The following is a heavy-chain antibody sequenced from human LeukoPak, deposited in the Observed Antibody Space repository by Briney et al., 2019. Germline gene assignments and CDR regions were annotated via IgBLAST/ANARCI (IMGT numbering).Heavy chain of an antibody. CDR2: ISSSSSTI. V-gene: IGHV3-48*04. CDR1: GFTFSSNT. D-gene: IGHD1-26*01. J-gene: IGHJ4*02. CDR3: AKGPWELEGN. Sequence: PGGSLRLSCAAPGFTFSSNTMNWFGQAPGKGLEGVSYISSSSSTIYYADSVKGRFTISRDNAKNSLYLQMNSLRAEDTAVYYCAKGPWELEGNWGQGTLVTVSS.